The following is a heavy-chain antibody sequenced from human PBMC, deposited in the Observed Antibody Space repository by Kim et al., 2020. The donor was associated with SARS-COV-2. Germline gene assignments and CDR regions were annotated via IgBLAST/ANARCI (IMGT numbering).Heavy chain of an antibody. J-gene: IGHJ4*02. CDR3: ARDLRTIPGYSSGWSSIH. CDR2: IWYDGSNK. CDR1: GFTFSSYG. V-gene: IGHV3-33*01. Sequence: GGSLRLSCAASGFTFSSYGMHWVRQAPGKGLEWVAVIWYDGSNKYYADSVKGRFTISRDNSKNTLYLQMNSLRAEDTAVYYCARDLRTIPGYSSGWSSIHWGQGTLVTVSS. D-gene: IGHD6-19*01.